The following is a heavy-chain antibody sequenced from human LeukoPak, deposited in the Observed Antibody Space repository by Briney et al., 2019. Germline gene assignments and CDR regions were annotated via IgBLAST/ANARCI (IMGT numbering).Heavy chain of an antibody. D-gene: IGHD5-24*01. CDR2: ISGSGGST. CDR1: RFTFSSSA. Sequence: GGSLRLSCAASRFTFSSSAMSWVRQAPGKGLEWVSTISGSGGSTYSTDSVKGRFTISRDDSKSTLYLQMNSLRVEDTAIYYCAKGGPQFFDYWGQGTLVTVSS. CDR3: AKGGPQFFDY. V-gene: IGHV3-23*01. J-gene: IGHJ4*02.